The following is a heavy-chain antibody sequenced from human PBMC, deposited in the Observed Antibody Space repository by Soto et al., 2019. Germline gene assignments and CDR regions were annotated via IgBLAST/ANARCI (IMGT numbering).Heavy chain of an antibody. Sequence: EVQLLESGGGLVQPGGSLRLSCAVSGFSFSNSAMTWVRQAPGKGLEWVSGISGSGDITYNTDSVKGRFAISRDTSKNVVYLQMRSLRDEDTAVYYCAKVPQWVLRYHDWFFDYWGQGTLVTVSS. J-gene: IGHJ4*02. CDR1: GFSFSNSA. D-gene: IGHD3-9*01. CDR2: ISGSGDIT. CDR3: AKVPQWVLRYHDWFFDY. V-gene: IGHV3-23*01.